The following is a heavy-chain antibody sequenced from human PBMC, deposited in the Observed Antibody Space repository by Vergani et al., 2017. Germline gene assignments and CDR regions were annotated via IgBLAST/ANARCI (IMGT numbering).Heavy chain of an antibody. J-gene: IGHJ2*01. V-gene: IGHV4-34*01. CDR2: INHSGST. D-gene: IGHD3-3*01. CDR1: GGSFSGYY. CDR3: ARSRFGVGNKVGWYFDL. Sequence: QVQLQQWGAGLLKPSETLSLTCAVYGGSFSGYYWSWIRQPPGKGLEWIGEINHSGSTNYNPSLKSRVTISVDTSKNQFSLKLSSVTAADTAVYYCARSRFGVGNKVGWYFDLWGRGTLVTVSS.